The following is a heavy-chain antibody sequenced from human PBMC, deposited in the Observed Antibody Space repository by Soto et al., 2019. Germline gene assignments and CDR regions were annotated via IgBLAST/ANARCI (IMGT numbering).Heavy chain of an antibody. J-gene: IGHJ5*02. D-gene: IGHD2-2*01. CDR2: IYYSGNT. V-gene: IGHV4-30-4*01. Sequence: QVQLQESGPGLVKPSQTLSLTCTVSGASISSGDYYWSWIHQPPGKGLEWIGYIYYSGNTYYNPPLPGRVHISVEMPRNQFFLKLSSVTAADAALFSCATYPLLSYGFAPWGQGTLVTVSS. CDR1: GASISSGDYY. CDR3: ATYPLLSYGFAP.